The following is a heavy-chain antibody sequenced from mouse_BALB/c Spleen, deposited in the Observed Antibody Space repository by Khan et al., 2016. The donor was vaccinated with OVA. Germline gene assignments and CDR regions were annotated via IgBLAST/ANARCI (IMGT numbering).Heavy chain of an antibody. CDR1: GYSFTSYW. CDR2: INPSTGYT. CDR3: ARRGVYGIFAY. J-gene: IGHJ3*01. Sequence: QVQLQQSGAELAKPGASVKMSCKASGYSFTSYWMHWVKQRPGQGLEWIGYINPSTGYTEYNQKFKDKATLTADKSSSTAYMQLSSLTFADSAVYYCARRGVYGIFAYWGQGTLVTVSA. V-gene: IGHV1-7*01. D-gene: IGHD2-1*01.